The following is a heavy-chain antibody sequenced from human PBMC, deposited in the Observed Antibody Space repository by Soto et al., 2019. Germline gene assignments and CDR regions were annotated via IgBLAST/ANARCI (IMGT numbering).Heavy chain of an antibody. D-gene: IGHD3-16*01. CDR3: ATTTGDGYYDYVWGNFDY. Sequence: QVQLVESGGGVVQPGRSLRLSCAASGFTFSSYGMHWVRPAPGKGLEWVAVISYDGSNKYYADSVKGRFTISRDNSKNTLYLQMNSLRAEDTAVYYCATTTGDGYYDYVWGNFDYWGQGTLVTVSS. J-gene: IGHJ4*02. CDR1: GFTFSSYG. CDR2: ISYDGSNK. V-gene: IGHV3-30*03.